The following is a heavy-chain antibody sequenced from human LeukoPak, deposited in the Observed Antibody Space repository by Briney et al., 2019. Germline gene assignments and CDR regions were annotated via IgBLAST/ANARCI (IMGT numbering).Heavy chain of an antibody. J-gene: IGHJ5*02. Sequence: ASVKVSCKASGYTFTSYGISWVRQAPGQGLERMGWTSAHNDDTNYAETLQGRLTMTTDISTSTAYMELTSLRYDDTAVYYCARDWDSRNDYIDPWGQGTLVIVSS. V-gene: IGHV1-18*01. D-gene: IGHD1-1*01. CDR3: ARDWDSRNDYIDP. CDR2: TSAHNDDT. CDR1: GYTFTSYG.